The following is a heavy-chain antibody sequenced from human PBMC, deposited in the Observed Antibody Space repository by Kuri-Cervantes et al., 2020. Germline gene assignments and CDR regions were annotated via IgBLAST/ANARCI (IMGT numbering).Heavy chain of an antibody. CDR3: ARENFLSPQYYFDY. Sequence: GSLRLSCAVYGGSFSGYYWSWIRQPPGKGLEWIGEINHSGSTNYNPSLKSRVTISVDTSKNQFSLKLSSVTAADTAVYYCARENFLSPQYYFDYWGQGTLVTVSS. J-gene: IGHJ4*02. CDR2: INHSGST. V-gene: IGHV4-34*01. CDR1: GGSFSGYY.